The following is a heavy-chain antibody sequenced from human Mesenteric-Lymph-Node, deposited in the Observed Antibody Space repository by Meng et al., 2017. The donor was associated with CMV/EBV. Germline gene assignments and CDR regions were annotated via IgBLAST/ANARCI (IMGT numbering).Heavy chain of an antibody. D-gene: IGHD3-16*01. V-gene: IGHV1-2*02. CDR3: ARPFRGYYYYGMDV. J-gene: IGHJ6*02. CDR2: INPNSGGT. CDR1: GYTFTGYY. Sequence: ASVKVSCKASGYTFTGYYMHWVRQAPGQGLEWMGWINPNSGGTNYAQKFQGRVTMTRDTSISTAFMELSGLRSDDTALYYCARPFRGYYYYGMDVWGQGTTVTVSS.